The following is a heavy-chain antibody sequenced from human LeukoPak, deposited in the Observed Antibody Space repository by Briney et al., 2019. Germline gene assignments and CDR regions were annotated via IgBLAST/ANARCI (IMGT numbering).Heavy chain of an antibody. Sequence: ASVKVSCKASGYTFTGYYMHWVRQAPGQGLEWMGWINPNSGGTNYAQKFQGRVTMTRDTSISTAYMELSRLRSDDTAVYYCARAPPHIVVVTAIPDYWGQGTLVTVSS. J-gene: IGHJ4*02. CDR3: ARAPPHIVVVTAIPDY. D-gene: IGHD2-21*02. CDR2: INPNSGGT. V-gene: IGHV1-2*02. CDR1: GYTFTGYY.